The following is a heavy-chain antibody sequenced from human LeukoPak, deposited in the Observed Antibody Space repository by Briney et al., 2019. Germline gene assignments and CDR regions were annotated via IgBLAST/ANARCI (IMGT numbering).Heavy chain of an antibody. CDR2: ISAYNGNT. D-gene: IGHD6-19*01. CDR3: ARDVGSGWPNWFDP. CDR1: GYTFTSYG. J-gene: IGHJ5*02. V-gene: IGHV1-18*01. Sequence: GASVKVSCKASGYTFTSYGISWVRQAPGQGLEWMGWISAYNGNTNYAQKLQGRVIMTTDTSTSTAYMELRSLRSDDTAVYYCARDVGSGWPNWFDPWGQGTLVTVSS.